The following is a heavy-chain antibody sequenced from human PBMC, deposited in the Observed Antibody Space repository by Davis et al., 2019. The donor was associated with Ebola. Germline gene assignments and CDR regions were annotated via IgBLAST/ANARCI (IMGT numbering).Heavy chain of an antibody. CDR2: IRADPSST. CDR3: ATRGSSREFDY. CDR1: GFTFKDYA. Sequence: GESLKISCATSGFTFKDYAMTWVRQAPGKGLDWVSFIRADPSSTYYADSVKGRFTISRDNSKNTLNMQMNSLRVEDTAVYYCATRGSSREFDYWGQGTLVSVS. V-gene: IGHV3-23*01. J-gene: IGHJ4*02. D-gene: IGHD6-13*01.